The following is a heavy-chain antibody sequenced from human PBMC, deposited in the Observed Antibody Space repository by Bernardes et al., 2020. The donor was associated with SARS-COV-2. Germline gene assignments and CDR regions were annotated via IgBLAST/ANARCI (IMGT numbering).Heavy chain of an antibody. CDR1: GASISNTNYY. CDR2: IYYTGGT. Sequence: SETLSLTCTVSGASISNTNYYWGWIRQPPGKGLEWIGIIYYTGGTYHNPSLKSRVTISVDTSKNQFSLKLSSVTAADTAVYYCARHARSDFIRRLDYWGQGTLVTVSS. V-gene: IGHV4-39*01. CDR3: ARHARSDFIRRLDY. D-gene: IGHD2-21*02. J-gene: IGHJ4*02.